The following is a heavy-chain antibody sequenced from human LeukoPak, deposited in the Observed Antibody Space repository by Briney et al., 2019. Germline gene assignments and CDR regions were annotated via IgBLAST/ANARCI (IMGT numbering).Heavy chain of an antibody. CDR2: ISSSSSYI. CDR1: GFTFSSYS. Sequence: GGSLRLSCAASGFTFSSYSMKWLLQAPGKGLEWVSSISSSSSYIYYADSVKGRFTISRDNAKNSLYLQMNSLRAEDTAVYYCARGHRVYLDYWGQGTLVTVSS. CDR3: ARGHRVYLDY. V-gene: IGHV3-21*01. D-gene: IGHD1-14*01. J-gene: IGHJ4*02.